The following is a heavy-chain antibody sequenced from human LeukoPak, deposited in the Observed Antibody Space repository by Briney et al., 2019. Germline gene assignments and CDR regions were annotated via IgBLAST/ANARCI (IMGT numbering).Heavy chain of an antibody. V-gene: IGHV4-39*07. D-gene: IGHD6-6*01. Sequence: SETLSLTCTVSGGSISSSSYYWGWIRQPPGKGLEWIGSIYYSGSTYYNPSLKSRVTISVDTSKNQFSLKLSSVTAADTAVYYCARDPVAARLQPRWGQGTLVTVSS. CDR3: ARDPVAARLQPR. CDR1: GGSISSSSYY. CDR2: IYYSGST. J-gene: IGHJ4*02.